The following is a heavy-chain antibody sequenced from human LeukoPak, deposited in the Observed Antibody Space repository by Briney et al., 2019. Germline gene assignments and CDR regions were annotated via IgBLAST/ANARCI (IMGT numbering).Heavy chain of an antibody. Sequence: ASVKVSCKASGYTFTSYGISWVRQAPGQGLEWMGRIIPILGIANYAQKFQGRVTITADKSTSTAYMELSSLRSEDTAVYYCARYTAPRAYYYYGMDVWGQGTTVTVSS. CDR3: ARYTAPRAYYYYGMDV. J-gene: IGHJ6*02. V-gene: IGHV1-69*04. CDR2: IIPILGIA. CDR1: GYTFTSYG.